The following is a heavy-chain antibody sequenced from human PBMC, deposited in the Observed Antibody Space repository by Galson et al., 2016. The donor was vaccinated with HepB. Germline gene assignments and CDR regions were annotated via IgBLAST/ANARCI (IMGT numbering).Heavy chain of an antibody. Sequence: SLRLSCAASGFTFNFYLMSWVRQAPGKGLEYLGHIKSKSDGGTADYATPVKGRFTIFRDDSKNTLYLQMNSLRIEDTAVYYCTPRSFWGPGTLVTVSS. J-gene: IGHJ4*02. CDR1: GFTFNFYL. V-gene: IGHV3-15*01. CDR3: TPRSF. CDR2: IKSKSDGGTA.